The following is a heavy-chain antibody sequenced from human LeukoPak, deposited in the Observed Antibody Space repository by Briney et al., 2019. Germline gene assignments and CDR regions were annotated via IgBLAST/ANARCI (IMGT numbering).Heavy chain of an antibody. CDR1: GGSFCGYY. CDR2: INHSGST. CDR3: ARGKFAWGLLPHAGYFDY. V-gene: IGHV4-34*01. J-gene: IGHJ4*02. D-gene: IGHD3-22*01. Sequence: PSETLSLTXAVYGGSFCGYYWSWIRQAPGKGLEWIGEINHSGSTNYNPSLKSRVTISVDTSKNQFSLKLSSVTAADTAVYYCARGKFAWGLLPHAGYFDYWGQGTLVTVSS.